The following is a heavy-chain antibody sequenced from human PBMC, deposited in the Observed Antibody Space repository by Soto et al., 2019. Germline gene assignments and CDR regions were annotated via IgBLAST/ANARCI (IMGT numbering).Heavy chain of an antibody. D-gene: IGHD2-2*01. CDR2: IIPIFGTE. V-gene: IGHV1-69*01. J-gene: IGHJ6*02. CDR3: SNSVYCSTTISYYYYGLEV. Sequence: QVQLVHSGAEVKKPGSSVKVSCKVSGGTFSSHSINWVRQAPGQGPEWMGGIIPIFGTENYAQQFQGRVTITADETTSTAYKELSNLTSEDTALYYCSNSVYCSTTISYYYYGLEVWGQGTTVIVSS. CDR1: GGTFSSHS.